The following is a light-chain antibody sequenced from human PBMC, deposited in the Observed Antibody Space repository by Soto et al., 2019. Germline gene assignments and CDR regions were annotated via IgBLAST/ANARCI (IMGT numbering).Light chain of an antibody. CDR1: QTIMTY. J-gene: IGKJ1*01. CDR2: AAS. Sequence: DLAMTQSPSSRSASVGDQVTITCRASQTIMTYLNWYQMKPGNHPRILIYAASSLQSGVPSRFSGSGSGTDFNLTISSLQTEDFATYSCQQSYNSPQTFGRGTKLDIK. CDR3: QQSYNSPQT. V-gene: IGKV1-39*01.